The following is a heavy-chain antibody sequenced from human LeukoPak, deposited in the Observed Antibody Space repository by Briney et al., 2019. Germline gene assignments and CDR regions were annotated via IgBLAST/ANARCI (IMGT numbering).Heavy chain of an antibody. Sequence: GGSLRLSCAASGFTFSSYGMHWVRQAPGKGLEWVAVISYDGSNKYYADSVKGRFTISRDNSKNTLYLQMNSLKPEDTAVYYCAKDDGNYGDYWGQGTLVTVSS. CDR2: ISYDGSNK. CDR3: AKDDGNYGDY. V-gene: IGHV3-30*18. CDR1: GFTFSSYG. J-gene: IGHJ4*02.